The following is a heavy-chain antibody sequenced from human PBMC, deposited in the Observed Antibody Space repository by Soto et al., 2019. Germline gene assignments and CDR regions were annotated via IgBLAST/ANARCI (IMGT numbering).Heavy chain of an antibody. Sequence: SVKVSCKASGGTLSSYAISWVRQAPGQGLEWMGGIIPIFGTANYAQKFQGRVTITADESTSTAYMELSSLRSEDTAVYYCAAYCGGDCYRVYYYGMDVWGQGTTVTVSS. J-gene: IGHJ6*02. D-gene: IGHD2-21*02. CDR3: AAYCGGDCYRVYYYGMDV. V-gene: IGHV1-69*13. CDR2: IIPIFGTA. CDR1: GGTLSSYA.